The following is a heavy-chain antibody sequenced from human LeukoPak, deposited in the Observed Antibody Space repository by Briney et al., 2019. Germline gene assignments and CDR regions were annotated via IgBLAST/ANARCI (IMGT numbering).Heavy chain of an antibody. CDR2: INVYNGNT. J-gene: IGHJ4*02. D-gene: IGHD1-7*01. V-gene: IGHV1-18*01. CDR1: GYTFTNSG. Sequence: ASVKVSCKASGYTFTNSGFSWVRQAPGQGLKWMGWINVYNGNTNYAQKLQDRVTLTTDTSTSTAYMELSSLRSEDTAVYYCARGKRNLDFDYWGQGTLVTVSS. CDR3: ARGKRNLDFDY.